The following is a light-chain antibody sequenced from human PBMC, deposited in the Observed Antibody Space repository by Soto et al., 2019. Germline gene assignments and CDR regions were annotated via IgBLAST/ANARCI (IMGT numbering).Light chain of an antibody. V-gene: IGKV3-20*01. Sequence: EIVLTQSPGTLSLSPGERATLSCRASQSVNNDYLAWYQQKPGQAPRLLISGTSSRATGIPDRFSGSGSGTDFTLTISRREPEDFAIYYCQQYGSSPPITFGQGTRLEIK. CDR3: QQYGSSPPIT. CDR1: QSVNNDY. J-gene: IGKJ5*01. CDR2: GTS.